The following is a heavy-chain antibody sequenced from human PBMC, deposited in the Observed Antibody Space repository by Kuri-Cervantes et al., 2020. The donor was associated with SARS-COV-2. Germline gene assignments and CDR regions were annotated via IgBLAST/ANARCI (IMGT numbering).Heavy chain of an antibody. J-gene: IGHJ3*02. CDR1: GFTFSSYG. V-gene: IGHV3-30*18. CDR3: AKDLGAIFGVVHDASDI. D-gene: IGHD3-3*01. Sequence: LSLTCAASGFTFSSYGMHWIRQAPGKGLEWVAVISYDGSNKYYADSVKGRFTISRDNSKNTLYLQMNSLRAEDTAVYYCAKDLGAIFGVVHDASDIWGQGTMVTVSS. CDR2: ISYDGSNK.